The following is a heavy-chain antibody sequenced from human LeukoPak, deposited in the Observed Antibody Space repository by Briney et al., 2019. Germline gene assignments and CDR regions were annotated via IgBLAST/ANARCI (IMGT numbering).Heavy chain of an antibody. J-gene: IGHJ4*02. CDR1: GFTFSSYA. Sequence: GESLKISCAASGFTFSSYAMSWVRQAPGKGLEWVSAISGSGGSTYYADSVKGRFTISRDNSKNTLYLQMNSLRAEDTAVYYCAKDPLSSGWYGRTYYFDYWGQGTLVTVSS. CDR2: ISGSGGST. V-gene: IGHV3-23*01. CDR3: AKDPLSSGWYGRTYYFDY. D-gene: IGHD6-19*01.